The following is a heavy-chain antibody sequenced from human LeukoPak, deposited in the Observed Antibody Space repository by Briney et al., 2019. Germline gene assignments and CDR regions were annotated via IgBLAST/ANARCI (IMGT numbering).Heavy chain of an antibody. CDR1: AYPFPTYR. V-gene: IGHV5-51*01. CDR2: IYPSDSDT. D-gene: IGHD3-10*01. Sequence: GESLKTPPPPSAYPFPTYRPGWVRQLPPPGLEWMGIIYPSDSDTRYSPSFQGQVTISADKSISTAYLQWSSLKASDTAMYYCARPGGVDYWGQGTLVTVSS. CDR3: ARPGGVDY. J-gene: IGHJ4*02.